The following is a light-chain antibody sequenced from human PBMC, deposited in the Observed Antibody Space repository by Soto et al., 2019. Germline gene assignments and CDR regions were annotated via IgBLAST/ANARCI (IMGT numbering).Light chain of an antibody. J-gene: IGKJ4*01. Sequence: EIVMTQSPATLSVSPGESATLSCRASQSVSSNLAWYQQKPGQAPRLLIYGASTRATGIPARFSGSGSGTEFTLTISSLQSEDFAVYYCQQYNNWPPLTFGGGTKVGIK. V-gene: IGKV3-15*01. CDR2: GAS. CDR1: QSVSSN. CDR3: QQYNNWPPLT.